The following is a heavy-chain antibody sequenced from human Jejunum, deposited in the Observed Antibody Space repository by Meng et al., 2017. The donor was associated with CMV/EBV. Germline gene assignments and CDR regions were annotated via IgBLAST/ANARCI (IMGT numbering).Heavy chain of an antibody. D-gene: IGHD4-17*01. CDR1: GFPFGAYY. J-gene: IGHJ4*02. CDR3: ARGNYGFDY. Sequence: QVQLVEPGGELVKPGGSLRLACAASGFPFGAYYMTWVRQAPGKGLEWVSYITGSGDIIYYADSVKGRFTISRDNAKSSLYLEINSLRAEDTAVYYCARGNYGFDYWGQGTLVTVSS. CDR2: ITGSGDII. V-gene: IGHV3-11*01.